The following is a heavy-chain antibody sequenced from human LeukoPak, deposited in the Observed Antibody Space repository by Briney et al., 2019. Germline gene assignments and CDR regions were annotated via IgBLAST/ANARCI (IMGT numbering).Heavy chain of an antibody. CDR1: GFTFDDYA. CDR3: AKPNLAAAGTDAFDI. CDR2: ISWNSGSI. J-gene: IGHJ3*02. Sequence: GGSLRLSCAASGFTFDDYAMHWVRQAPGKGLEWVSGISWNSGSIGYADSVKGRFTISRDNAKNSLYLQMNSLRAEDTALYYCAKPNLAAAGTDAFDIWGQGTMVTVSS. V-gene: IGHV3-9*01. D-gene: IGHD6-13*01.